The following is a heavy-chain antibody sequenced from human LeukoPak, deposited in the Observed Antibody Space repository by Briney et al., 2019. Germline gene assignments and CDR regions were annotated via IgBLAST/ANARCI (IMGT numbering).Heavy chain of an antibody. V-gene: IGHV3-7*03. CDR3: ARDQYDTWSRRGNFDS. J-gene: IGHJ4*02. D-gene: IGHD3-3*01. Sequence: GGSLRLSCVASGFTFGKYWMSWVRQAPGKGLEWVANIKLDGSEKNYVDSVKGRFTISRDNTKNSLYLQMNSLRAEDTAVFYCARDQYDTWSRRGNFDSWGQGTLVVVSS. CDR1: GFTFGKYW. CDR2: IKLDGSEK.